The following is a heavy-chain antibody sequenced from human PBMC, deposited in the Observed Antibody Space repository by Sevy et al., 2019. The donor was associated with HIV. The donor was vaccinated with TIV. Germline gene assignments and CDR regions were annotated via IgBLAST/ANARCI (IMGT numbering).Heavy chain of an antibody. V-gene: IGHV3-23*01. CDR1: GFTFTNYA. CDR2: ISDSGDTT. D-gene: IGHD3-10*01. Sequence: GGSLRLSCAASGFTFTNYAMNWVRQAPGKGLEWVAGISDSGDTTHYAESVKGRFTISRDNSKNTGSLQMSSLIAEDMAIYYCAKLPSTVMFREKGYWGQGTLVTVSS. J-gene: IGHJ4*02. CDR3: AKLPSTVMFREKGY.